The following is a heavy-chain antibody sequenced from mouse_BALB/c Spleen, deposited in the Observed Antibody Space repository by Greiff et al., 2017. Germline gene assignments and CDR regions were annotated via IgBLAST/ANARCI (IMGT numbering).Heavy chain of an antibody. Sequence: EVMLVESGGGLVKPGGSLKLSCAASGFTFSDYYMYWVRQTPEKRLEWVATISDGGSYTYYPDSVKGRFTISRDNAKNNLYLQMSSLKSEDTAMYYCARDWGYAMDYWGQGTSVTVSS. V-gene: IGHV5-4*02. CDR3: ARDWGYAMDY. J-gene: IGHJ4*01. D-gene: IGHD4-1*01. CDR1: GFTFSDYY. CDR2: ISDGGSYT.